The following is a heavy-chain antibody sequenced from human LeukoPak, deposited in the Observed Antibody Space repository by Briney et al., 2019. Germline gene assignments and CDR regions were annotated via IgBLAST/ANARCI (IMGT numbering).Heavy chain of an antibody. CDR3: VRTRPVGIAVAGGTHWFDP. CDR1: GFTFSSYA. J-gene: IGHJ5*02. V-gene: IGHV3-64D*06. CDR2: ISSNGGST. Sequence: GGSLRLSCSASGFTFSSYAMHWVRQAPGKGLEYVSAISSNGGSTYYADSVKGRFTISRDNSKNTLYLQMSSLRAEDTAVYYCVRTRPVGIAVAGGTHWFDPWGRGTLVTVSS. D-gene: IGHD6-19*01.